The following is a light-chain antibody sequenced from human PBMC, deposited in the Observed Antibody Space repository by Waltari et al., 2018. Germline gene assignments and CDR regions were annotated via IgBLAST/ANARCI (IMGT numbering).Light chain of an antibody. CDR2: DVS. V-gene: IGLV2-23*02. Sequence: QSALTKPASVSGSPGQSVTITCTGASSDIGRYDIVSWYQQHPGNAPKLIICDVSKRPSEVTERFSGSKSGDTASLTISGLKFEDEADYYCCSYAGNYIWVFGGGTRLTVL. CDR3: CSYAGNYIWV. CDR1: SSDIGRYDI. J-gene: IGLJ3*02.